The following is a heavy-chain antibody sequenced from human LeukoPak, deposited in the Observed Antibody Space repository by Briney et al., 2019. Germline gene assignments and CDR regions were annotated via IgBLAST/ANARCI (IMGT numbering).Heavy chain of an antibody. V-gene: IGHV4-59*08. CDR3: ARRGSGSPFDY. Sequence: PSETLSLTCTVSVGSISSYYWSWIRQPTGKYLEWIRYIYYSGSTKYNPSRKSRVTISVDTSKNQFSLKLSSVAAADTAVYYCARRGSGSPFDYWGQGTLVTVSS. CDR2: IYYSGST. J-gene: IGHJ4*02. D-gene: IGHD3-10*01. CDR1: VGSISSYY.